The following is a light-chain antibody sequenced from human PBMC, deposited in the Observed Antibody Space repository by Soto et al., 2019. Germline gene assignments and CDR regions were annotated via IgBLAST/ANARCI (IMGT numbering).Light chain of an antibody. J-gene: IGKJ1*01. CDR3: QQYNNWPPWT. Sequence: EKVMTPSPATPSVSPGGKAPPSLRASQSVCSKIAWYQQKTDQAPWLPIYGASTRAAGIPARFSGSGSGTEFTLTISSLQSEDFAVYYCQQYNNWPPWTFGQGTKVDIK. CDR1: QSVCSK. V-gene: IGKV3-15*01. CDR2: GAS.